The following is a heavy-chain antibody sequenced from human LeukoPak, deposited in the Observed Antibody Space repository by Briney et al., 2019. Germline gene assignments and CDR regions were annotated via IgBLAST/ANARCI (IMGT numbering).Heavy chain of an antibody. V-gene: IGHV3-9*01. J-gene: IGHJ6*03. CDR1: GFTFDDYA. CDR3: AKDGQRRAVSVVTYMDV. Sequence: GGSLRLSCAAAGFTFDDYAMTWVRKAPGKGLEWVSTINWNSGRMEYADSVKGRFTISRDNAKNSLYLQMNSLRDEDTALYYCAKDGQRRAVSVVTYMDVWGKGTTVTVSS. D-gene: IGHD6-19*01. CDR2: INWNSGRM.